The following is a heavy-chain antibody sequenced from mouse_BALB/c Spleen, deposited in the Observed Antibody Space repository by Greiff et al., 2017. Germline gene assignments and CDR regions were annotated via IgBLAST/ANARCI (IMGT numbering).Heavy chain of an antibody. V-gene: IGHV14-1*02. J-gene: IGHJ1*01. Sequence: VQLQQSGAELVRPGALVKLSCKASGFNIKDYYMHWVKQRPEQGLEWIGWIDPENGNTIYDPKFQGKASITADTSSNPAYLQLSSLTSEDTAVYYCARSGAYYYGSSSYWYFDVWGAGTTVTVSS. D-gene: IGHD1-1*01. CDR3: ARSGAYYYGSSSYWYFDV. CDR1: GFNIKDYY. CDR2: IDPENGNT.